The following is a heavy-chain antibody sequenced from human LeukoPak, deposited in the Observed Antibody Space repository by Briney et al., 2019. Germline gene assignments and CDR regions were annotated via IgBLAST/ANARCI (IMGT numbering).Heavy chain of an antibody. CDR3: ASGDGYNLDYYYYYMDV. CDR1: GGSISSSSYY. CDR2: IYYSGST. V-gene: IGHV4-39*01. D-gene: IGHD5-24*01. J-gene: IGHJ6*03. Sequence: PSETLSLTCTVSGGSISSSSYYWGWIRQPPGKGLEWIGSIYYSGSTYYNPSLKSGVTISVDTSKNQFSLKLSSVTAADTAVYYCASGDGYNLDYYYYYMDVWGKGTTVTVSS.